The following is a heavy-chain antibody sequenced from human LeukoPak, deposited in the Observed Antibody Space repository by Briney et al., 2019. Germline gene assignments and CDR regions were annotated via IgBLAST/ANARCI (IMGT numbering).Heavy chain of an antibody. V-gene: IGHV1-69*05. J-gene: IGHJ4*02. D-gene: IGHD3-22*01. CDR2: IIPIFGTA. CDR3: ARAAQYYYDSSGYSDY. CDR1: GGTFSSYA. Sequence: SVKVSCKASGGTFSSYAISWVRQAPGQGLEWMGRIIPIFGTANYAQKFQGRVTITTDEFTSTAYMELSSLRSEDTAVYYCARAAQYYYDSSGYSDYWGQGTLVTVSS.